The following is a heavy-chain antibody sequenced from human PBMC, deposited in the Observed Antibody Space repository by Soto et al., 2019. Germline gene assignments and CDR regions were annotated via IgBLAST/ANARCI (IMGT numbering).Heavy chain of an antibody. CDR2: IWYDGSNK. J-gene: IGHJ6*02. Sequence: SLRLSCAASGFTFSSYGMHWVRQAPGKGLEWVAVIWYDGSNKYYADSVKGRFTISRDNSKNTLYLQMNSLRAEDTAVYYCAREGGVPAATYYYYGMDVWGQGT. D-gene: IGHD2-2*01. CDR1: GFTFSSYG. CDR3: AREGGVPAATYYYYGMDV. V-gene: IGHV3-33*01.